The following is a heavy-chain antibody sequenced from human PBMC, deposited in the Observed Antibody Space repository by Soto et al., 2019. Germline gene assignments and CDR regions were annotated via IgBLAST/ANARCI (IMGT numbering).Heavy chain of an antibody. CDR2: IWHDGRSK. J-gene: IGHJ4*02. V-gene: IGHV3-33*01. CDR3: ARDMIHDSSGLPDY. CDR1: GFIFSNHG. D-gene: IGHD3-22*01. Sequence: GGSLRLSCAASGFIFSNHGMHWVRQAPGKGLEWMAVIWHDGRSKYYADSVKGRFTISRDNPRNTLFLQMNSLRAEDTAFYYCARDMIHDSSGLPDYWGQGTLVTVSS.